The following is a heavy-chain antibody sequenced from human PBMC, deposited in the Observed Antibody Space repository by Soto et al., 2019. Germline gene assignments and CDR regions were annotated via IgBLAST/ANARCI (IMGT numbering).Heavy chain of an antibody. D-gene: IGHD5-18*01. CDR2: LYYSSSTSTGST. CDR1: GGSISSSTSY. Sequence: SSETLSLTCSVSGGSISSSTSYWGWVLQPPGKRLEWIGSLYYSSSTSTGSTYYNPSLQSRVTISVDTSKNQFSLKLTSATATDTAIYYCATPRGYSYGYFDFWGQGTLVTVSS. V-gene: IGHV4-39*01. CDR3: ATPRGYSYGYFDF. J-gene: IGHJ4*02.